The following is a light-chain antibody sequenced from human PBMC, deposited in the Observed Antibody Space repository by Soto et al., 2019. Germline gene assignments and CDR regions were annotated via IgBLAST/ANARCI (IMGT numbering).Light chain of an antibody. CDR1: SSNVGSYKL. CDR3: CSSGGSPTYV. Sequence: QSVLTQPASVSGSPGRSITISCTGTSSNVGSYKLVSWYQQHPGKAPILMIFEVNKRPSGVSNRFSGSKSGNTASLTISGLKVEDEADYYCCSSGGSPTYVFGTGTKVTVL. V-gene: IGLV2-23*02. J-gene: IGLJ1*01. CDR2: EVN.